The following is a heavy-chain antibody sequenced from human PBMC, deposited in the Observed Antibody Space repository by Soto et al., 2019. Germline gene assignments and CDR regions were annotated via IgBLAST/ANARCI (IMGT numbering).Heavy chain of an antibody. J-gene: IGHJ4*02. Sequence: PGGSLRLSCAASGFTFSSYAMSWVRQAPGKGLEWVSAISGSGGSTYYADSVKGRFTISRDNSKNTLYLQMNSLRAEDTAVYYCAKIETPMIVVFPYFDYWGQGTLVTVSS. D-gene: IGHD3-22*01. CDR1: GFTFSSYA. CDR3: AKIETPMIVVFPYFDY. V-gene: IGHV3-23*01. CDR2: ISGSGGST.